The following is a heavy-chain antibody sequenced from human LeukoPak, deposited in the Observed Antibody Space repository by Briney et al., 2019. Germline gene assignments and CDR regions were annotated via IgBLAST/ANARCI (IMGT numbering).Heavy chain of an antibody. Sequence: SETLSLTCTVSGGSISTSNYYWGWIRQPPGKGLEWIGYIYYSGSTYYNPSLKSRVTISLDTSKNQFSLKLSSVTAADTAVYYCAREVCSGGSCYLAWGRGTLVTVSS. CDR2: IYYSGST. J-gene: IGHJ5*02. CDR3: AREVCSGGSCYLA. CDR1: GGSISTSNYY. V-gene: IGHV4-39*07. D-gene: IGHD2-15*01.